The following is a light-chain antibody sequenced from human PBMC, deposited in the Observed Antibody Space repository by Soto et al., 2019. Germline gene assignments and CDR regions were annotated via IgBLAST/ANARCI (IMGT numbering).Light chain of an antibody. V-gene: IGKV3-11*01. Sequence: IGVTQSPCTLSLSTGERATLSCRASQSVSSYLAWYQQKPGQAPRLLIYDASNRATGIPARFSGSGSGTDFTLTISSLEPEDFAVYYCQQRSNWPPITFGQGTRLEIK. CDR2: DAS. J-gene: IGKJ5*01. CDR3: QQRSNWPPIT. CDR1: QSVSSY.